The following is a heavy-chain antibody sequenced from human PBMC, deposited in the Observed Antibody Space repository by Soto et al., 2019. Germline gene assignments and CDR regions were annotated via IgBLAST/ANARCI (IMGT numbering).Heavy chain of an antibody. CDR2: FNHSGST. J-gene: IGHJ4*02. Sequence: SETLSLTCAVYGGSFSGYYWSWIRQPPGKGLEWIGEFNHSGSTNYNPSLKSRVTISVDTSKNQFSLKLSSVTAADTAVYYCARRRGYDYRVSIGYYFDYWGQGTLVTVSS. V-gene: IGHV4-34*01. CDR3: ARRRGYDYRVSIGYYFDY. CDR1: GGSFSGYY. D-gene: IGHD5-12*01.